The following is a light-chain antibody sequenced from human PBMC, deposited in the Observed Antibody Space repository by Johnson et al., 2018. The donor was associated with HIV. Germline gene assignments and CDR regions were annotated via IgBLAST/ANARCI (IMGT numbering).Light chain of an antibody. V-gene: IGLV1-51*02. J-gene: IGLJ1*01. Sequence: QSVLTQPPSVSAAPGQKVTISCSGSSSDMGNYAVSWYQQLPRTAPKLLIYENNKRPSGIPDRFSGSKSGTSATLGITGLQTGDEADYYCGTWDSSLSAYVFGTGTKVTVL. CDR3: GTWDSSLSAYV. CDR2: ENN. CDR1: SSDMGNYA.